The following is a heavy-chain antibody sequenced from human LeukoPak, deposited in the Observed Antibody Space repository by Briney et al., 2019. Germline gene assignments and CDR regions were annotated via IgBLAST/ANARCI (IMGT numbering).Heavy chain of an antibody. CDR1: GFTFSSYA. Sequence: GGSLRLSCAASGFTFSSYAMSWVRQAPGKGLEWVSAISGSGGSTYYADSVKGRFTISRDKSKNTMSLQIYSLGAEDTAVYYCARDYYGSGSYYNYYYGMDVWGKGTTVTVSS. J-gene: IGHJ6*04. CDR3: ARDYYGSGSYYNYYYGMDV. V-gene: IGHV3-23*01. CDR2: ISGSGGST. D-gene: IGHD3-10*01.